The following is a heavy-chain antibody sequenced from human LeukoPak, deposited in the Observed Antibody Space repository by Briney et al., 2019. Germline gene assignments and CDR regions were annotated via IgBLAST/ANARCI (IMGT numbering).Heavy chain of an antibody. CDR1: GGSISSSSYY. CDR3: ARPYSSSRNHNYYYYMDV. V-gene: IGHV4-39*07. J-gene: IGHJ6*03. Sequence: KASETLSLTCTVSGGSISSSSYYWGWIRQPPGKGLEWIGSIYYSGSTYYNPSLKSRVTISVDTSKNQFSLKLSSVTAADTAVYYCARPYSSSRNHNYYYYMDVWGEGTTVTISS. D-gene: IGHD6-13*01. CDR2: IYYSGST.